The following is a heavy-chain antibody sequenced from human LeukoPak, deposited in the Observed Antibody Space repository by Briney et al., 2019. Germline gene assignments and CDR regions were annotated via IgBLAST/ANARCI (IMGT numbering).Heavy chain of an antibody. CDR1: EFTFSSYW. V-gene: IGHV3-7*01. CDR3: ARVGARQILEY. D-gene: IGHD4-17*01. Sequence: QAGGSLRLSCAASEFTFSSYWMSWVRQAPGKGLEWVANIKQDGGEKYYLDSVKGRFTVSRDNAKNSLYLQMNSPRAEDTAVYYCARVGARQILEYWGQGTLVTVSS. CDR2: IKQDGGEK. J-gene: IGHJ4*02.